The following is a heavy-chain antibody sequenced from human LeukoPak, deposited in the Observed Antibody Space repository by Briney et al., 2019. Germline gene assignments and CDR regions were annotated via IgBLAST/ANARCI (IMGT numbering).Heavy chain of an antibody. Sequence: PSETLSLTCAVYGGSFSGYYWSWIRQPPGKRLEWIGEINHSGSTNYNPSLKSRVTISVDTSKNQFSLKLSSVTAADTAVYYCARVHIVATIQLVRYYYYYYYMDAWGKGTTVTVSS. V-gene: IGHV4-34*01. CDR2: INHSGST. CDR1: GGSFSGYY. J-gene: IGHJ6*03. D-gene: IGHD5-12*01. CDR3: ARVHIVATIQLVRYYYYYYYMDA.